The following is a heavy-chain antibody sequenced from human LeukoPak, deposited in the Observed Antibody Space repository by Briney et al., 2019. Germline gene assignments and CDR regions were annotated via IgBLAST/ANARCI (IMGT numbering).Heavy chain of an antibody. CDR2: VYYTGST. D-gene: IGHD3-22*01. Sequence: PSETLSLTCTVSGGSISSYYWSWIRQPPGKGLEWIGYVYYTGSTNYNPSLKSRVTMSVDTSKNQISLKLSSVTAADTAVYYCAREIGDYYDSSGYRTYYFDYWGQGTLVTVSS. CDR3: AREIGDYYDSSGYRTYYFDY. V-gene: IGHV4-59*12. J-gene: IGHJ4*02. CDR1: GGSISSYY.